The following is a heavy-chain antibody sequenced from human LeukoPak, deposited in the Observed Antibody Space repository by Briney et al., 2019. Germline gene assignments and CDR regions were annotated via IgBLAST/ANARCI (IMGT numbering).Heavy chain of an antibody. D-gene: IGHD3-22*01. CDR1: GGSISSYY. CDR2: IYYTGST. CDR3: ARVPYYDSSGYTSDAFDI. J-gene: IGHJ3*02. V-gene: IGHV4-59*13. Sequence: KASETLSLTCTVSGGSISSYYWNWIRQPPGKGLEWIGYIYYTGSTNYNPSLKSRVTMSVDTSKNQFSLKLSSVTAADTAVYYCARVPYYDSSGYTSDAFDIWGQGTMVTVSS.